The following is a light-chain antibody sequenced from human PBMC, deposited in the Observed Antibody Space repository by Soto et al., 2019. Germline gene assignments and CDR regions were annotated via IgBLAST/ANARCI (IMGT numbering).Light chain of an antibody. V-gene: IGKV3-11*01. CDR1: QSVSSH. CDR2: DAS. Sequence: EIVLTQSPPTLSLSPGARATLSCRASQSVSSHLAWYQQKPGQAPRLLIYDASNRATGIPARFSGSGSGTDFTLTISSLEPEDFAVYYCQQRSNWPPWTFGQGTKVEIK. CDR3: QQRSNWPPWT. J-gene: IGKJ1*01.